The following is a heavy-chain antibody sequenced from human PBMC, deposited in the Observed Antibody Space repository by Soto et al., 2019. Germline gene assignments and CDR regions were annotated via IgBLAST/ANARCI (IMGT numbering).Heavy chain of an antibody. CDR3: VRSVAVPAAPDY. J-gene: IGHJ4*02. CDR1: GYTFTSYA. V-gene: IGHV1-3*01. Sequence: ASVKVSCKASGYTFTSYAMHWVRQAPGQRLEWMGWINAGNGNTKYSQKFQGRVTITRDTSASTAYMELSSLSSEDTAVYYCVRSVAVPAAPDYWGQGTLVTVS. D-gene: IGHD2-2*01. CDR2: INAGNGNT.